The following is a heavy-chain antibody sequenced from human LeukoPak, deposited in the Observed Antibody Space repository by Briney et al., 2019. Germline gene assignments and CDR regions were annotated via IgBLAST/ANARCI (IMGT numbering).Heavy chain of an antibody. V-gene: IGHV3-23*01. Sequence: GGSLRLSCAASGFTFSSYGMSWVRQAPGKGLEWVSSISSSGGNTYYADSVKGRFTISRDNSKNTLYLQMNSLRAEDTAVYYCARDFGSSWSSFDYWGQGTLVTVSS. CDR2: ISSSGGNT. CDR1: GFTFSSYG. D-gene: IGHD6-13*01. CDR3: ARDFGSSWSSFDY. J-gene: IGHJ4*02.